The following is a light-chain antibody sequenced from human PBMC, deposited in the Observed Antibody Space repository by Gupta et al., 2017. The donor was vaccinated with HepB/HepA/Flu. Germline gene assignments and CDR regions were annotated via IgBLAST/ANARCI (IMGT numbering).Light chain of an antibody. CDR1: QGISSW. CDR3: HQPNSFPPFT. CDR2: AAA. Sequence: DIQMTQSPSSVSASVGDRATITCRASQGISSWLAWYQQKPGKAPKLLIYAAARWQRGVPSRFIGGGGGRNFFLTIINRQQEEFAAFYCHQPNSFPPFTFGHGTKVDIK. V-gene: IGKV1-12*01. J-gene: IGKJ3*01.